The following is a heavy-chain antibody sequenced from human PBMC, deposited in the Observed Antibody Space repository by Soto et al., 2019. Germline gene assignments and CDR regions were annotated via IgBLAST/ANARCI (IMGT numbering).Heavy chain of an antibody. V-gene: IGHV1-69*01. CDR2: IIPIFGTP. CDR3: ARDRDDYGSGNYYNRIDF. J-gene: IGHJ4*02. Sequence: QVQLVQSGAEVKKPGSSVKVSCKASGGIFSTYAISWLRQAPGQGLEWMGGIIPIFGTPNYAQRFQGRVTITADESTTTAYMERSRLKSEDTAGYYCARDRDDYGSGNYYNRIDFWGQGTLVTVSS. D-gene: IGHD3-10*01. CDR1: GGIFSTYA.